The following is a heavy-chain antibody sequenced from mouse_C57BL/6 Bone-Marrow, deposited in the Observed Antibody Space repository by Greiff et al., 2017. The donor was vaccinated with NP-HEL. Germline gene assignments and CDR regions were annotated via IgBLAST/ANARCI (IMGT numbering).Heavy chain of an antibody. Sequence: EVKLVESGGGLVQPKGSLKLSCAASGFTFNTYAMHWVRQAPGKGLEWVGRIRSKSSNYATYYADTVKDRFTISRDDTQSTLDLQMNSLKTEDTAMYYCVRELGRDWNFDVWGTGTTVTVSS. V-gene: IGHV10-3*01. CDR3: VRELGRDWNFDV. CDR1: GFTFNTYA. CDR2: IRSKSSNYAT. J-gene: IGHJ1*03. D-gene: IGHD4-1*01.